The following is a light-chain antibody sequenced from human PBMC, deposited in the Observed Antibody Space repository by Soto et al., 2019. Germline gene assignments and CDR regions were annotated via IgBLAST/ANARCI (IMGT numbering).Light chain of an antibody. CDR3: HQRSTWPLT. CDR1: QSIGSH. Sequence: EIVLTQSPATLSLSPGESATVSCWAGQSIGSHLGWYQQKPGQAPRLLIYDASNRAPGIPARFSGSGSGTDFTLTISSLQPEDLAVYYCHQRSTWPLTFGGGTKVEI. CDR2: DAS. V-gene: IGKV3-11*01. J-gene: IGKJ4*01.